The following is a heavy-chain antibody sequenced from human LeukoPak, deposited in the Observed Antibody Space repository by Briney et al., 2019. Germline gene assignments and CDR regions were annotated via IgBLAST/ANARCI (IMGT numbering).Heavy chain of an antibody. Sequence: GGSLKISCKAFGYNFADYWIGWVRQMPGKGLEWMGIIYPGDSDTRYSPSFQGQVTISADKSISTAYLQWSSLKASDTAIYYCARQRLLDYWGQGTLVTVS. CDR3: ARQRLLDY. CDR1: GYNFADYW. D-gene: IGHD4-11*01. J-gene: IGHJ4*02. V-gene: IGHV5-51*01. CDR2: IYPGDSDT.